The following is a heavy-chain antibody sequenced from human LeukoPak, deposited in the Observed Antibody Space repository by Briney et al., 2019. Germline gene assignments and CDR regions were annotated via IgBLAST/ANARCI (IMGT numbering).Heavy chain of an antibody. Sequence: RGSLRLSCAASGFTFSTYWMSWVRQAPGKGLEWVANINQGGSEKYYVDSVKGRFTISRDNAKNSLYLQMNSLRAEDTAVYYCARIYDNSGYYDYWGQGTLVTVSS. CDR1: GFTFSTYW. V-gene: IGHV3-7*04. D-gene: IGHD3-22*01. CDR3: ARIYDNSGYYDY. J-gene: IGHJ4*02. CDR2: INQGGSEK.